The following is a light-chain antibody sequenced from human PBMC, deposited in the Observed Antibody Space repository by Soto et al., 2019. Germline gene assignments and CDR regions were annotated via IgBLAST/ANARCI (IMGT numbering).Light chain of an antibody. CDR3: MQSLQTPPFT. J-gene: IGKJ3*01. Sequence: DIVMTQSPLSLPVSPGEPASISCRSSQSLLHSNGYSYLDWYLQKPGQSPQLLIYLASKRASGEPDRFSGSGSGTDFSPKISNVEAEAVGVYYCMQSLQTPPFTFGPGTKVDIK. CDR2: LAS. V-gene: IGKV2-28*01. CDR1: QSLLHSNGYSY.